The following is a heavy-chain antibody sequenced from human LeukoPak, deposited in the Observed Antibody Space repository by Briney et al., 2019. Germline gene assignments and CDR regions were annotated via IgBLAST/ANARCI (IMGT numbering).Heavy chain of an antibody. Sequence: GRSLRLSCAASGFTFSSYGMHWVRQAPGKGLEWVAVISYDGSNKYYADSVKGRFTISRDNSKNTLYLQMNSLRAEDTAVYYCAKDFGSYSNPNYYFDYWGQGTLVTVSS. CDR2: ISYDGSNK. J-gene: IGHJ4*02. V-gene: IGHV3-30*18. CDR1: GFTFSSYG. D-gene: IGHD4-11*01. CDR3: AKDFGSYSNPNYYFDY.